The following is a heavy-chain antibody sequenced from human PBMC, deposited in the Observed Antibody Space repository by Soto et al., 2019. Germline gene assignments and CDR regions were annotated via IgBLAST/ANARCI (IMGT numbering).Heavy chain of an antibody. Sequence: ASVKVSCKASGYTFTSYGISWVRQAPGQGLEWMGWISAYNGNTNYAQKLQGRVTMTTDTSTSTAYMELRSLRSDDTAVYYCAGDLGGSRWYVGYFDYCGQGPLVTVSS. CDR2: ISAYNGNT. CDR3: AGDLGGSRWYVGYFDY. CDR1: GYTFTSYG. D-gene: IGHD6-19*01. V-gene: IGHV1-18*04. J-gene: IGHJ4*02.